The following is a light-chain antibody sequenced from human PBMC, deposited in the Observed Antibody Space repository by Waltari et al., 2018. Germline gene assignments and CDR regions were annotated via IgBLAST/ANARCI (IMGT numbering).Light chain of an antibody. CDR3: QQSYSSPRT. V-gene: IGKV1-39*01. J-gene: IGKJ1*01. CDR1: QSISIY. CDR2: AAS. Sequence: DIHMTQSPSSLAASVGDRVTITCRASQSISIYLNWYQQKPGKAPNLLIYAASSLQSGVPSRFSCSGSGTDFTLTVSSLQPEDFATYYCQQSYSSPRTFGQGTKVEIK.